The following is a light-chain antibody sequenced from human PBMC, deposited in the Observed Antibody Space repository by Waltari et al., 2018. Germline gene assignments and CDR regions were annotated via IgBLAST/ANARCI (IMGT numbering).Light chain of an antibody. V-gene: IGLV3-21*04. J-gene: IGLJ2*01. CDR3: QVWDTSTDHYVV. CDR1: NIGSKS. Sequence: SYVLTQLPSVSVAPGSTATITCGGDNIGSKSVHRYQQKPGQAPVLVMYDNSDRPSGIPERFSGSNSGNTATLTISRVEAGDEADYYCQVWDTSTDHYVVFGGGTKLTV. CDR2: DNS.